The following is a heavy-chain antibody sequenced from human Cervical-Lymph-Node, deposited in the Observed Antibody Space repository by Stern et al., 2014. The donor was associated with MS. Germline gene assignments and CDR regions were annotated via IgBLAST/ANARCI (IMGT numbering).Heavy chain of an antibody. V-gene: IGHV3-30*18. Sequence: QVQLVQSGGGVVQPGRSLRLTCTVSGFTFSSYGIHWVRQAPGKGLEWVSVISYDGMDTYYAESVKGRFTISRDNTKNTLYLEMRRLRREDTAVYYCVKRGITEVRGVRLGDYWGPGTLVIVSS. CDR1: GFTFSSYG. CDR2: ISYDGMDT. CDR3: VKRGITEVRGVRLGDY. D-gene: IGHD3-10*01. J-gene: IGHJ4*02.